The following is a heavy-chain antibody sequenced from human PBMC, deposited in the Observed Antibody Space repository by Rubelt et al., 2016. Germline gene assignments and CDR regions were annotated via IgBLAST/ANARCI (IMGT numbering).Heavy chain of an antibody. D-gene: IGHD5-18*01. CDR3: ARRSGYSYGYGSNY. V-gene: IGHV4-34*01. J-gene: IGHJ4*02. CDR2: INYSGST. CDR1: GGSFSGHY. Sequence: QVQLQQWGAGLLKPSETLSLTCAVYGGSFSGHYWSWIRQSPGKGLEWIGEINYSGSTNYNPSLKSRVTISVDTSKNQFSLRLSSVTAADTAVYYCARRSGYSYGYGSNYWGQGTLVTVSS.